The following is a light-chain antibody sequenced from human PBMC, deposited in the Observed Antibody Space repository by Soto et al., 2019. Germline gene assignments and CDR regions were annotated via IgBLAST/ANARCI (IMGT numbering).Light chain of an antibody. V-gene: IGKV3-20*01. CDR1: QRVSSSY. J-gene: IGKJ1*01. CDR3: QQNDRSGT. CDR2: GAS. Sequence: DIELTQSQGTLSLSPGERVNISCRASQRVSSSYLAWYQQKPGQAPRLLIYGASSRATGIPDRFSGSGSGTDFTLTISILEPEYFAVYCGQQNDRSGTFGQGTKVDIK.